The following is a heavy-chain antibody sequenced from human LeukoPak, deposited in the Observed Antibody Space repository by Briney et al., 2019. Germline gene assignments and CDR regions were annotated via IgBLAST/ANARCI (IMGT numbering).Heavy chain of an antibody. CDR3: ARGGTEIYYYYYGMDV. CDR2: ISWGSGSI. J-gene: IGHJ6*02. CDR1: GFTFDDYA. V-gene: IGHV3-9*01. D-gene: IGHD5-24*01. Sequence: GGSLRLSCTASGFTFDDYAMHWVRQAPGKALEWVSGISWGSGSIGYADSVKGRFTISRDNSKNTLYLQMNSLRVEDTAVYYCARGGTEIYYYYYGMDVWGQGTTVTVSS.